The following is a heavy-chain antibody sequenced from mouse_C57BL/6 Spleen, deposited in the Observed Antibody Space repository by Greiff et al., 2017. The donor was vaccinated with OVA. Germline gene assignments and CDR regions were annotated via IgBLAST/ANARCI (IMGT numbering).Heavy chain of an antibody. J-gene: IGHJ1*03. CDR3: ARYDYYGSLWYFDV. CDR1: GYTFTSYW. CDR2: IAPSDSYT. D-gene: IGHD1-1*01. Sequence: QVQLQQPGAELVKPGASVQLSCKASGYTFTSYWMQWVKQRPGQGLEWIGEIAPSDSYTNYNPKFKGKATLTVDTSSSTAYIQLSSLTSEDSAVYYCARYDYYGSLWYFDVWGTGTTVTVSS. V-gene: IGHV1-50*01.